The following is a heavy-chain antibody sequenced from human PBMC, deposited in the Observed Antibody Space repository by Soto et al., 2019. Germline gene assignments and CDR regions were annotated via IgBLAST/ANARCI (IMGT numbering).Heavy chain of an antibody. V-gene: IGHV1-18*01. D-gene: IGHD6-19*01. CDR1: GYTFTSYG. Sequence: QVQLVQSGAEVKKPGASVKVSCKASGYTFTSYGISWVRQAPGQGLEWMGWISAYNGNTNYAQKLQGRVTMTTDTSTSTAYMERRSLRSDDTAVYYCARDPRYSSGWYYSGSFDIWGLGTMVTVSS. J-gene: IGHJ3*02. CDR3: ARDPRYSSGWYYSGSFDI. CDR2: ISAYNGNT.